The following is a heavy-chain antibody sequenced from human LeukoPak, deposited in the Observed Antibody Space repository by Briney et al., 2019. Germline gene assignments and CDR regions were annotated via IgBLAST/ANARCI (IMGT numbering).Heavy chain of an antibody. Sequence: SSVKVSCKASGGTFSSYAISWVRQAPGQGLEWMGGIIPIFGTANYAQKFQGRVTNTTDESTSTAYMELSSLRSEDTAVYYCARRDYYDSSGPPPFDIWGQGTMVTVSS. CDR3: ARRDYYDSSGPPPFDI. CDR2: IIPIFGTA. D-gene: IGHD3-22*01. CDR1: GGTFSSYA. J-gene: IGHJ3*02. V-gene: IGHV1-69*05.